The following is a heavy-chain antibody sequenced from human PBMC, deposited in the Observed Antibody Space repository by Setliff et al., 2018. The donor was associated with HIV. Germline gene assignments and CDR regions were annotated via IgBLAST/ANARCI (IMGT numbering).Heavy chain of an antibody. Sequence: ASVKVSCKASGYTFTNYYIHWVRQAPGQGLEWMGIINPSGGSTTYAQKFQGRVTMTRDTSTSTVYMELSSLRSEDTAVYYCARDAFDYTASSYSYMDVWGKGTTVTVSS. CDR1: GYTFTNYY. CDR2: INPSGGST. D-gene: IGHD4-4*01. CDR3: ARDAFDYTASSYSYMDV. J-gene: IGHJ6*03. V-gene: IGHV1-46*01.